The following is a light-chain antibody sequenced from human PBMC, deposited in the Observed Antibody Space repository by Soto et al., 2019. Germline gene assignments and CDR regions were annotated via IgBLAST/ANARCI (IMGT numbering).Light chain of an antibody. J-gene: IGKJ2*01. CDR1: QTVSSY. CDR3: QQRRNWPRTT. V-gene: IGKV3-11*01. Sequence: EIVLTQSPATLSLSPGARATLSFRASQTVSSYLAWYQQKPGQAPRLLIDDASNRATCIPARFSGSGSGTDFTLTISRLEQEEFAVYDCQQRRNWPRTTFGQGHKLEIK. CDR2: DAS.